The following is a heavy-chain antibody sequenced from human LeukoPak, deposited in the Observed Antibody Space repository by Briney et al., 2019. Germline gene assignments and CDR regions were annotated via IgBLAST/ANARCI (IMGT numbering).Heavy chain of an antibody. CDR3: ARCSSYCSSASCLAYFYYYYMDV. J-gene: IGHJ6*03. Sequence: ASVKVSCKASGYNFTIYGISWVRQAPGQGLEWMGWISGYNGNTNNAQNLQGRVTMTTDTPTSTAYMELRSLRSDDTAVYYCARCSSYCSSASCLAYFYYYYMDVWGKGTTVTVSS. CDR1: GYNFTIYG. V-gene: IGHV1-18*01. D-gene: IGHD2-2*01. CDR2: ISGYNGNT.